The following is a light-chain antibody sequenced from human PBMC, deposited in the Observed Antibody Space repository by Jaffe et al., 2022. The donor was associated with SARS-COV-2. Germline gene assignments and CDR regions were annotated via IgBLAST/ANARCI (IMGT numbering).Light chain of an antibody. CDR2: GAS. V-gene: IGKV3-15*01. J-gene: IGKJ1*01. CDR3: QQYNNWPRT. Sequence: EIVMTQSPATLSVSPGERATLSCRASQSVSSSLAWYQQKPGQAPRLLIRGASTRATGIPARFSGSGSGTEFTLTISSLQSEDFAVYYCQQYNNWPRTFGQGTKVEIK. CDR1: QSVSSS.